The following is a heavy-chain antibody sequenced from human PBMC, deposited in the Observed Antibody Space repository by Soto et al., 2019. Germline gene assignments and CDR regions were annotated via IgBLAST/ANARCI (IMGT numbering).Heavy chain of an antibody. Sequence: QVQLLESGGGVVQPGGSLRLSCATSGFTFGAYSMHWVRQAPGKGLEWVAVIWSDAVNKYYVDSVKGRFTVSRDNYKNTLDLQMSSLRAEDTATYYCVRDLNDLLNNSGNDYWGQGTLVTVSS. CDR3: VRDLNDLLNNSGNDY. J-gene: IGHJ4*02. V-gene: IGHV3-33*01. CDR2: IWSDAVNK. D-gene: IGHD3-9*01. CDR1: GFTFGAYS.